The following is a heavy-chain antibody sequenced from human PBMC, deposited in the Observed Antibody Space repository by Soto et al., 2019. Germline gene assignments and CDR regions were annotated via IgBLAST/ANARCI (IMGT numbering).Heavy chain of an antibody. Sequence: EVQLLESGGGLVHPGGSLRLSCAASGFAFGAYAMTWVRQAPGKGLEWVSVISGAGGNTYYADSVKGRFTVSRDNSKKMLYLEMNSLRVEDTAIYYCAKDPVPQLLPSWWFDPWGQGTRVTVSS. J-gene: IGHJ5*02. V-gene: IGHV3-23*01. CDR2: ISGAGGNT. D-gene: IGHD2-2*01. CDR1: GFAFGAYA. CDR3: AKDPVPQLLPSWWFDP.